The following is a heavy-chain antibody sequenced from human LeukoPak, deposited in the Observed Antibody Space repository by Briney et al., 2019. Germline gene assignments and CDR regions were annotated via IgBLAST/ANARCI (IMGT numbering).Heavy chain of an antibody. D-gene: IGHD1-26*01. CDR1: KFAFSSYA. CDR3: GKNRYSGSLSPFDI. V-gene: IGHV3-23*01. J-gene: IGHJ3*02. Sequence: GSLRLSCAASKFAFSSYAMSWVRQAPGKGLEWVSAISGGGGSTYYADSVKGRFTISRDNSKNTLYLQMNSLRAEDTAVYYCGKNRYSGSLSPFDIWGQGTMVTVSS. CDR2: ISGGGGST.